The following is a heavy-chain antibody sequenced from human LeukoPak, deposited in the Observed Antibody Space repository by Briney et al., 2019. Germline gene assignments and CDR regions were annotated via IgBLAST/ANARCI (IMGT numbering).Heavy chain of an antibody. D-gene: IGHD3-22*01. V-gene: IGHV3-74*01. CDR1: GFTFSSYW. Sequence: PGGSLRLSCAASGFTFSSYWMHWVRQAPGKGLVWVTRINSDGSSTSYADSVKGRFTISRDNAKNTLYLQMNSLRAEDTAVYYCAREPAPLYYYDSSVSQGGYWGQGPVVTVSS. CDR2: INSDGSST. J-gene: IGHJ4*02. CDR3: AREPAPLYYYDSSVSQGGY.